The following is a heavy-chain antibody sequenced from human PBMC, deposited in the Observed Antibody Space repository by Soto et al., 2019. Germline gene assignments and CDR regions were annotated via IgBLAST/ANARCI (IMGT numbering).Heavy chain of an antibody. CDR2: IIPIFGTA. CDR1: GGTFSSYA. Sequence: QVQLVQSGAEVKKPGSSVKVSCKASGGTFSSYAISWVRQAPGQGLEWMGGIIPIFGTANYAQKFQGRVTITADESTRTAYMELSSLRSEDTAVYYCARQDRSGSDTQYYFDYWGQGTLVTVSS. V-gene: IGHV1-69*01. CDR3: ARQDRSGSDTQYYFDY. J-gene: IGHJ4*02. D-gene: IGHD1-26*01.